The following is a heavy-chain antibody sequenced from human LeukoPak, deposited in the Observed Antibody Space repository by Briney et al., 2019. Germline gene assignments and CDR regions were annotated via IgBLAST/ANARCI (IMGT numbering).Heavy chain of an antibody. CDR2: IYYSGST. J-gene: IGHJ3*02. V-gene: IGHV4-30-4*01. Sequence: PSETLSLTCTLSGGSISSGDYYWSWIRQPPGKGLEWIGYIYYSGSTYYNPSLKSRVTISVDTSKNQFSLKLSSVTAADTAVYYCARGSPQHRISFDIWGQGTMVTVSS. CDR3: ARGSPQHRISFDI. CDR1: GGSISSGDYY. D-gene: IGHD3-3*02.